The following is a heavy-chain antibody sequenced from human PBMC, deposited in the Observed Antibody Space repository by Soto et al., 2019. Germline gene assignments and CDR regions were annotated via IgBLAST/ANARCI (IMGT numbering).Heavy chain of an antibody. J-gene: IGHJ4*02. D-gene: IGHD6-19*01. V-gene: IGHV3-23*01. Sequence: GSLRLSCAASGFTFSSYAMTWVRQAPVKGLEWVSAISDSGGSTSYADSVKGRFTISRDNSKNTLYLQMNSLRAEDTAVYYCAREKTFQWLDPFDYWGQGTLVTVSS. CDR2: ISDSGGST. CDR3: AREKTFQWLDPFDY. CDR1: GFTFSSYA.